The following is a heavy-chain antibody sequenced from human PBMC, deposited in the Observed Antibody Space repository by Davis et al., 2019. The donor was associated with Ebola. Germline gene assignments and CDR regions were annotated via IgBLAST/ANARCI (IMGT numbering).Heavy chain of an antibody. CDR2: INHSGST. V-gene: IGHV4-34*01. J-gene: IGHJ5*02. CDR3: ARHRPVLNWFDP. D-gene: IGHD6-6*01. Sequence: MPGGSLRLSCAVYGGSFSGYYWSWIRQPPGKGLEWIGEINHSGSTNYNPSLKSRVTISVDTSKNQFSLKLSSVTAADTAVYYCARHRPVLNWFDPWGQGTLVTVSS. CDR1: GGSFSGYY.